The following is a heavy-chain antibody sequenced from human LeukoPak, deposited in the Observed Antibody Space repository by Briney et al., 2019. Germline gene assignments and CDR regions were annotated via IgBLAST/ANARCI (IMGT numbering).Heavy chain of an antibody. J-gene: IGHJ5*02. CDR3: ARFRVFYYYGSGSPRDWFDP. CDR1: SGSFSSGSYY. D-gene: IGHD3-10*01. CDR2: IYYSGST. Sequence: SETLSLTCTVSSGSFSSGSYYWSWIRQPPGKGLEWIGYIYYSGSTNYNPSLKSRVTISVDTSKNQFSLKLCSVTAADTAVYYCARFRVFYYYGSGSPRDWFDPWGQGTLVTVSS. V-gene: IGHV4-61*01.